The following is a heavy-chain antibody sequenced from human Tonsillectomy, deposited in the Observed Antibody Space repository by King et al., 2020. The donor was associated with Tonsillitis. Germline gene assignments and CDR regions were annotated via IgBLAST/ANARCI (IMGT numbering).Heavy chain of an antibody. CDR1: GGSISSGGYS. V-gene: IGHV4-30-4*07. CDR2: IYYSGST. J-gene: IGHJ3*02. Sequence: QLQESGPGLVKPSQTLSLTCAVSGGSISSGGYSWSWIRQPPGKGLGWIGYIYYSGSTYYNPSLKSRVTISVDTSKNQFSLKLSSVTAADTAVYYCARVGTTVTRRRDDAFDIWGQGTKVTVSS. D-gene: IGHD4-17*01. CDR3: ARVGTTVTRRRDDAFDI.